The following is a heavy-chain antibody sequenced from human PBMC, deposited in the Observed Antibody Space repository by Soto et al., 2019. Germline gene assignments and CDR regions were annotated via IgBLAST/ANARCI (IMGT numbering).Heavy chain of an antibody. D-gene: IGHD2-21*02. Sequence: GASVKVSCKASGYTFNNYGISWVRQAPGQRLDWMGWINAGNGNTKYSQKFQGRVTITRDTSASTAYMELSSLRSEDTAVYYCAREILPPYCSRDCYPYFDYWGQGALVTVSS. CDR3: AREILPPYCSRDCYPYFDY. CDR1: GYTFNNYG. V-gene: IGHV1-3*01. CDR2: INAGNGNT. J-gene: IGHJ4*02.